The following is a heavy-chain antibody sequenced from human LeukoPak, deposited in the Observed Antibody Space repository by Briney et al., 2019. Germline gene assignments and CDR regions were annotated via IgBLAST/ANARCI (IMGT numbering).Heavy chain of an antibody. Sequence: PGGSLRLSCAASGFSFSNYGMHWVRQAPGKGLEWVADVWYDGTSKHYADSVKGRFTISRDDSKNILYLQMDSLRAEDSAVYYCARSRDGCLHGLSWGQGTLVTVSS. CDR3: ARSRDGCLHGLS. J-gene: IGHJ5*02. V-gene: IGHV3-33*01. CDR1: GFSFSNYG. CDR2: VWYDGTSK. D-gene: IGHD5-24*01.